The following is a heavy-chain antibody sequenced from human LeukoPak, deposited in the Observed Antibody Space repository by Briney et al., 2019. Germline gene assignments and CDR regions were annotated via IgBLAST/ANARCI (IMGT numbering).Heavy chain of an antibody. J-gene: IGHJ4*02. CDR2: IYYSGST. Sequence: PSETLSLTCTVSGGSISSSSYYWGWIRQPPGKGLEWIGSIYYSGSTYYNPSLKSRVTISVDTSKNQFSLKLSSVTAADTAVYYCARGYCGGDCYMVHWGQGTLVTVSS. CDR1: GGSISSSSYY. D-gene: IGHD2-21*02. V-gene: IGHV4-39*01. CDR3: ARGYCGGDCYMVH.